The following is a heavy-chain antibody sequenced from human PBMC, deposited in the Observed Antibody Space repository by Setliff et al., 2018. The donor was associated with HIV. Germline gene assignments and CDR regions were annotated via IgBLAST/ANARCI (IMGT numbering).Heavy chain of an antibody. J-gene: IGHJ5*02. CDR1: GFTFGNFW. CDR2: ISPDGSRN. CDR3: ARVLLITNAVYGVVSNRFDP. V-gene: IGHV3-7*03. Sequence: LRLSCAASGFTFGNFWMHWVRQAPGKGLEWVASISPDGSRNHCVGSVKGRFTASRDNAKSSLYLQMNSLRAEDTAVYFCARVLLITNAVYGVVSNRFDPWGRGTLVTVSS. D-gene: IGHD3-3*01.